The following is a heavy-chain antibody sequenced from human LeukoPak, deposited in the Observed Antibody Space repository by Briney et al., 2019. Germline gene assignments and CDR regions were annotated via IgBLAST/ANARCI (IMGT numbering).Heavy chain of an antibody. V-gene: IGHV3-74*01. CDR2: INSDGSST. D-gene: IGHD4-17*01. J-gene: IGHJ4*02. CDR1: GFTFSSYW. CDR3: ARDPTRPTVTTRLDY. Sequence: GGSLRLSCAASGFTFSSYWMHWVRQAPGKGLVWVSRINSDGSSTSYADSVKGRFTISRDNAKNTLYLQMNSLRAEDTAVYYCARDPTRPTVTTRLDYWGQGTLVTVYS.